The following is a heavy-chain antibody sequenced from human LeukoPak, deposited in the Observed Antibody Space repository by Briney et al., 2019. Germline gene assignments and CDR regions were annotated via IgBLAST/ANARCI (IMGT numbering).Heavy chain of an antibody. D-gene: IGHD6-6*01. CDR3: ARVEYSSSWGYYYYHMDV. V-gene: IGHV1-2*02. J-gene: IGHJ6*03. CDR2: INPNSGGT. CDR1: GYTFTGYY. Sequence: ASVKVSCKASGYTFTGYYMHWVRQAPGQGLEWMGWINPNSGGTNYAQKFQGRVTMTRDTSISTAYMELSRLRSDDTAVYYCARVEYSSSWGYYYYHMDVWGKGTTVTVSS.